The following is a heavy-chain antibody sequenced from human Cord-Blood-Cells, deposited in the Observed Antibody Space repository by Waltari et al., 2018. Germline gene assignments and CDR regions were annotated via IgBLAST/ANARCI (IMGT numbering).Heavy chain of an antibody. CDR1: GFTFSSYG. D-gene: IGHD6-13*01. CDR2: IWYDGSNK. J-gene: IGHJ3*02. V-gene: IGHV3-33*01. Sequence: QVQLVESGGGVVQPGRSMRLYCAASGFTFSSYGMHWVRTASGKGLEWVAVIWYDGSNKYYADSVKGRFTMSRDNSKNTLYVQMNSLRAEDTAVYYCARPRLQLVRDDAFDIWGQGTMVTVSS. CDR3: ARPRLQLVRDDAFDI.